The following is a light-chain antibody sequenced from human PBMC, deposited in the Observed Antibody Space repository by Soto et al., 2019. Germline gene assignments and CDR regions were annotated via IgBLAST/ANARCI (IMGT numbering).Light chain of an antibody. V-gene: IGKV4-1*01. J-gene: IGKJ2*01. CDR2: WAS. CDR1: QSLLYSSNNKNY. Sequence: DIVMTQSPDSLPVSLGERATINCKSSQSLLYSSNNKNYLAWYQQKPGQPPKLLIFWASTRESGVPDRFSGSGSGTDFTLTISRLQAEDVAVYYCQQYSYTPYTFGQRTK. CDR3: QQYSYTPYT.